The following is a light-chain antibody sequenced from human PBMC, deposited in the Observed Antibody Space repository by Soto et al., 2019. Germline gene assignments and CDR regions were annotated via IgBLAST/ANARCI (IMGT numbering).Light chain of an antibody. J-gene: IGKJ2*01. V-gene: IGKV3-15*01. CDR2: GES. CDR1: EFVSSD. Sequence: EIRMSQSPPTVSVSPGENATLSCRVSEFVSSDLAWYPQKPGQAPRLLIYGESFTAAGVPARFSGSGSGTEFTLTISSLQSEDFAVYYCQQYNSWYTFGQGTKVDIK. CDR3: QQYNSWYT.